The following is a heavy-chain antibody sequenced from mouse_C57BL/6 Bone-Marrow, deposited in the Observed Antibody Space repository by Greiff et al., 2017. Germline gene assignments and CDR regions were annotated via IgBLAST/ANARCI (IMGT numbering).Heavy chain of an antibody. CDR1: GYTFTSYG. CDR2: IYPRSGNT. D-gene: IGHD1-1*01. V-gene: IGHV1-81*01. CDR3: ARSGGPTVVPSYFDV. J-gene: IGHJ1*03. Sequence: VQLQQSGAELARPGASVKLSCKASGYTFTSYGISWVKQRTGQGLEWIGEIYPRSGNTYYNEKFKGKATLTADKSSSTAYMELRSLTSEDSAVYVCARSGGPTVVPSYFDVWGTGTTVTVSS.